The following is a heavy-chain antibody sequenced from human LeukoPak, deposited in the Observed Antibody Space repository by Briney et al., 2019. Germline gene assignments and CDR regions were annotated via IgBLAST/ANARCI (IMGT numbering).Heavy chain of an antibody. J-gene: IGHJ4*02. Sequence: ASVKVSCKVSGYTLTELSMHWVRQAPRKGLEWMGGFDPEDGETIYAQKFQGRVTMTEDTSTDTAYMELSSLRSEDTAVYYCATDGGGSYKGDFDYWGQGTLVTVSS. CDR3: ATDGGGSYKGDFDY. CDR1: GYTLTELS. D-gene: IGHD1-26*01. CDR2: FDPEDGET. V-gene: IGHV1-24*01.